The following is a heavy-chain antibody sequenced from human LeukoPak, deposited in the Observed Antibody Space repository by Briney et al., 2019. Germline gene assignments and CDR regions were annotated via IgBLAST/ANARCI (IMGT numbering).Heavy chain of an antibody. V-gene: IGHV1-18*01. CDR2: ISAYNGNT. D-gene: IGHD5-18*01. J-gene: IGHJ4*02. CDR3: ARDLPGGYSYGYGDY. Sequence: ASVKVSCKASGYTFTSCGISWVRQAPGQGLEWMGWISAYNGNTSYAQKLQGRVTMTTGTSTSTAYMELRSLRSDDTAVYYCARDLPGGYSYGYGDYWGQGTLVTVSS. CDR1: GYTFTSCG.